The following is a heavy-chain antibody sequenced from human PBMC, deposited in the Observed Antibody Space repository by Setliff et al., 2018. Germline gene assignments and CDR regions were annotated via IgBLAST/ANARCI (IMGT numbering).Heavy chain of an antibody. Sequence: LSLTCTVSGDSISNYYWIRQTAGKGLEWIGSIYAGEATYYNPSLESRVVISVDSSKKRFSLKVSSVTAADTAVYYCARAIVVVPPNALKVYFDHWGPGVQVTVSS. CDR3: ARAIVVVPPNALKVYFDH. V-gene: IGHV4-4*07. CDR2: IYAGEAT. D-gene: IGHD2-2*01. J-gene: IGHJ4*02. CDR1: GDSISNYY.